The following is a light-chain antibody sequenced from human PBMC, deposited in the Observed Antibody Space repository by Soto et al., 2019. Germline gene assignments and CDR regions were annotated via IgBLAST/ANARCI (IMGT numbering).Light chain of an antibody. V-gene: IGKV3-20*01. CDR3: QHYGKSMYT. CDR2: GAS. CDR1: QSVSSNF. Sequence: NVLTQSPGTLSLSPGEGATLSCRASQSVSSNFLAWYRQKPGQAPRLLIYGASSRATGIPDRFSGSGSGTDFTLTISRLEPEDFAVYYCQHYGKSMYTFGQGTKLEIK. J-gene: IGKJ2*01.